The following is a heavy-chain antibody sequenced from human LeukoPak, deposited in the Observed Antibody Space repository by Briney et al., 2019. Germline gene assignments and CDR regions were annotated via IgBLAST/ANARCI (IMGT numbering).Heavy chain of an antibody. Sequence: GASVKVSCKASGYTFTSYDINWVRQATGQGLEWMGWMNPNSGNTGYAQKFQGRVTITRNTSISTAYMELSSLRSEDTAVYYCSITMIVAEYVYYYYYMDVWGKGTTVTVSS. CDR2: MNPNSGNT. D-gene: IGHD3-22*01. V-gene: IGHV1-8*03. J-gene: IGHJ6*03. CDR3: SITMIVAEYVYYYYYMDV. CDR1: GYTFTSYD.